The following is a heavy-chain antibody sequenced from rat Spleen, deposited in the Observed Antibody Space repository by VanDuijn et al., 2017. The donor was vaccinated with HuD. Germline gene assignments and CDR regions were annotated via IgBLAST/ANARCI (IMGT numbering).Heavy chain of an antibody. D-gene: IGHD1-12*03. V-gene: IGHV2-43*01. CDR2: ISSGGST. J-gene: IGHJ2*01. Sequence: QVQLRESGPGLLQPSQTLSLTCTVSGFSLTSHHVSWVRQSPGKGLEWMGVISSGGSTYFNSVLKSRLSISRDTSKSQVFLKMNSLQSEDTAIYFCTRDTMMVIIGDYWGQGVMVTVSS. CDR1: GFSLTSHH. CDR3: TRDTMMVIIGDY.